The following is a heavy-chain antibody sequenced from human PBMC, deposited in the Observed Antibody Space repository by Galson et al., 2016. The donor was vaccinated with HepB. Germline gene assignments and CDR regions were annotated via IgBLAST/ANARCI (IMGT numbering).Heavy chain of an antibody. D-gene: IGHD1-14*01. Sequence: SLRLSCAASGFSFSDHYMTWIRQAPGKGLEWVSDISGSGTTIYYTDSVKGRFTISRDNAKNSLYLQLNALRAEDTAVYFCARDSGVLEPVYYFDYWGQGTLVTVSS. CDR1: GFSFSDHY. J-gene: IGHJ4*02. CDR2: ISGSGTTI. CDR3: ARDSGVLEPVYYFDY. V-gene: IGHV3-11*01.